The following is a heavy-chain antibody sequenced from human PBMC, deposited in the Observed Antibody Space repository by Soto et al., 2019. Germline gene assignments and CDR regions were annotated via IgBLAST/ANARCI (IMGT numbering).Heavy chain of an antibody. CDR3: ARDPGTYYDFWSGYPYYYYGMDV. Sequence: ASVKVSCKASGGTLTISSHGISWVRQAPGQGLEWMGWINPNSGGTNYAQKFQGRVTMTRDTSISTAYMELSRLRSDDTAVYYCARDPGTYYDFWSGYPYYYYGMDVWGQGTTVTVSS. D-gene: IGHD3-3*01. CDR1: GGTLTISSHG. CDR2: INPNSGGT. V-gene: IGHV1-2*02. J-gene: IGHJ6*02.